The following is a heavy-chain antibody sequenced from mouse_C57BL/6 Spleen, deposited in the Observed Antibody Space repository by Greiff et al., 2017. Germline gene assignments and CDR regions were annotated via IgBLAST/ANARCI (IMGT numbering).Heavy chain of an antibody. V-gene: IGHV1-69*01. CDR1: GYTFTSYW. J-gene: IGHJ4*01. Sequence: VQLQQPGAELVMPGASVKLSCKASGYTFTSYWMHWVKQRPGQGLEWIGEIDPSDSYTNYNQKFKGKSTLTVDKSSSTAYMQLSGLASEDSAVYYCARGPAPTDYWGQGTSVTVSS. CDR2: IDPSDSYT. CDR3: ARGPAPTDY.